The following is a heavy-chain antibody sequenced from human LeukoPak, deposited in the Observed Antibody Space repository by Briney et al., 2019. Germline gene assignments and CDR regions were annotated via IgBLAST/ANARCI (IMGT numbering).Heavy chain of an antibody. CDR1: GGSISSSNW. J-gene: IGHJ4*02. V-gene: IGHV4-4*02. CDR3: ASRMGSGSYTFDY. Sequence: MSSETLSPTCAVSGGSISSSNWWSWVRQPPGKGLEWIGEIYHSGSTNYNPSLKSRVTISVDKSKNQSSLKLSSVTAADTAVYYCASRMGSGSYTFDYWGQGTLVTVSS. CDR2: IYHSGST. D-gene: IGHD3-10*01.